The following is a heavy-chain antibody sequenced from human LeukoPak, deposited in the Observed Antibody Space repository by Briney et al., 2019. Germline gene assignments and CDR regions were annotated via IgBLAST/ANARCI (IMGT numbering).Heavy chain of an antibody. D-gene: IGHD6-13*01. CDR1: GFTFSDYY. Sequence: GGSLRLSCAASGFTFSDYYMSWIPQAPGKGLECVSYISSSSSYTNYADSVKGRFTIYRDNAKNSPYLQMTSLRAAVTAVTYCASEAAACSYWGQGTLVTVSS. J-gene: IGHJ4*02. CDR2: ISSSSSYT. CDR3: ASEAAACSY. V-gene: IGHV3-11*05.